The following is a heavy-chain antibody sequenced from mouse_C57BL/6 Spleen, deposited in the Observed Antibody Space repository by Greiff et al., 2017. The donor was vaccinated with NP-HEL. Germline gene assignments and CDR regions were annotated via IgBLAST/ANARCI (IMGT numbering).Heavy chain of an antibody. J-gene: IGHJ3*01. CDR3: AIFAY. Sequence: EVQLVESGPGLVKPSQSLSLTCSVTGYSITSGYYWNWIRQFPGNKLEWMGYISYDGSNNYNPSLKNRISITRDTSKNQFFLKLNSVTTEDTATYYCAIFAYWGQGTLVTVSA. V-gene: IGHV3-6*01. CDR1: GYSITSGYY. CDR2: ISYDGSN.